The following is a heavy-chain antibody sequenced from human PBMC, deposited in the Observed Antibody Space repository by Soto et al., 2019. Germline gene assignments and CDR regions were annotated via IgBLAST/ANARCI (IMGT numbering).Heavy chain of an antibody. Sequence: QVTLKESGPVLVKPTETLTLTCTVSGFSLSNVRMGVSWIRQPPGKALEWLAHISSNDEESYNTFLKSRLTTSKDTYKSQVVLTMTDMDPVDTATYYCARMESYSTYTWFDPWGQGTLVTVSS. D-gene: IGHD6-13*01. V-gene: IGHV2-26*01. CDR3: ARMESYSTYTWFDP. CDR1: GFSLSNVRMG. J-gene: IGHJ5*02. CDR2: ISSNDEE.